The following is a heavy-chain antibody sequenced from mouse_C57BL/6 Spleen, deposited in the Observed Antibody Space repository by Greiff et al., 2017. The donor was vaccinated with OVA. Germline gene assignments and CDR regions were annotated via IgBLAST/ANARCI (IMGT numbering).Heavy chain of an antibody. CDR3: AREGGLRLRFAY. CDR2: ISDGGSYT. D-gene: IGHD2-4*01. V-gene: IGHV5-4*01. CDR1: GFTFSSYA. J-gene: IGHJ3*01. Sequence: EVQVVESGGGLVKPGGSLKLSCAASGFTFSSYAMSWVRQTPEKRLEWVATISDGGSYTYYPDNVKGRFTISRDNAKNNLYLQMSHLKSEDTAMYYCAREGGLRLRFAYWGQGTLVTVSA.